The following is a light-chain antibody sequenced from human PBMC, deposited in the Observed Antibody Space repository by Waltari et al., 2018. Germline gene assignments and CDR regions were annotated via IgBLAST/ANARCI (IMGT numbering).Light chain of an antibody. V-gene: IGLV2-8*01. CDR3: SSYAGSNNLV. CDR1: SSDVGGYNY. J-gene: IGLJ2*01. CDR2: EVS. Sequence: QSALTQPPSASGSPGQAVTISCTGTSSDVGGYNYVSWYQQHPGKAPKLMIYEVSKRPSGVPGRCSGSKSGNSASLTVCGLQAEDEADYYCSSYAGSNNLVFGGGTKLTVL.